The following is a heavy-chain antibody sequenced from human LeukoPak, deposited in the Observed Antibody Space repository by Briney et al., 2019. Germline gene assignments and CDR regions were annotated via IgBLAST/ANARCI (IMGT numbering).Heavy chain of an antibody. V-gene: IGHV4-4*02. CDR2: IYHSGST. D-gene: IGHD3-22*01. J-gene: IGHJ4*02. CDR1: GGSISSSNW. CDR3: ARATDYYDSSGYYSY. Sequence: PSETLSPTCAVSGGSISSSNWWSWVRQPPGTGLEWIGEIYHSGSTNYNPSLKSRVTISVDKSKNQFSLKLSSVTAADTAVYYCARATDYYDSSGYYSYWGQGTLVTVSS.